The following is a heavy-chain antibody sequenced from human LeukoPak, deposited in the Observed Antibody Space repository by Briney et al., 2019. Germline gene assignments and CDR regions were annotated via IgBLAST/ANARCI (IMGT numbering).Heavy chain of an antibody. CDR1: GGSISSGGYY. CDR3: ARDPDSSSSPYFDY. D-gene: IGHD6-13*01. V-gene: IGHV4-31*03. Sequence: SETLSLTCTVSGGSISSGGYYWSWIRQHPGKGLEWIGYIYYSGSTYYNPSLKSRVTISVDTSKNQFSLKLSSVTAADTAVYYCARDPDSSSSPYFDYWGQGTLVTVSS. J-gene: IGHJ4*02. CDR2: IYYSGST.